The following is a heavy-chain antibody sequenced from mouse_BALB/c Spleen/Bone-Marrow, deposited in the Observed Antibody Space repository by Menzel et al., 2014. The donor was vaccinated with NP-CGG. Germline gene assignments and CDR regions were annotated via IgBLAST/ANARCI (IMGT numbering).Heavy chain of an antibody. D-gene: IGHD3-1*01. CDR2: ISSGSSTI. J-gene: IGHJ1*01. Sequence: EVKLQESGGGLVQPGGSRELSCAASGFTFSSFGMHWVRQAPEKGLEWVAYISSGSSTIYYADTVKGRFTISRDNPKNTLFLQMTSLRSEDTAMYYCARRGLLSYWYFDVWGAGTTVTVSS. CDR1: GFTFSSFG. CDR3: ARRGLLSYWYFDV. V-gene: IGHV5-17*02.